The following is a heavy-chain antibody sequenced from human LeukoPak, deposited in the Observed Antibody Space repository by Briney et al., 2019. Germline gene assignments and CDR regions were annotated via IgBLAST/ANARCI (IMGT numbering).Heavy chain of an antibody. CDR3: ARDSVLYCTNGVCPFDY. CDR1: GGSFSGYY. CDR2: INHSGST. J-gene: IGHJ4*02. D-gene: IGHD2-8*01. Sequence: SETLSLTCAVYGGSFSGYYWSWIRQPPGKGLEWIGEINHSGSTNYIPSLKSRVTISVDTSKNQFSLKLSSVTAADTAVYYCARDSVLYCTNGVCPFDYWGQGTLVTVSS. V-gene: IGHV4-34*01.